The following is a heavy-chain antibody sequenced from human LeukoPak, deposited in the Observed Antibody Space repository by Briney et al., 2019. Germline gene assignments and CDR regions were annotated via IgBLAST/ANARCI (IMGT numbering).Heavy chain of an antibody. D-gene: IGHD2-2*01. V-gene: IGHV3-33*06. CDR1: GLAFSSHG. CDR2: IWYDGSEK. Sequence: GGSLRLSCGASGLAFSSHGMHWVRKAPGKGLEWLTIIWYDGSEKYYADSVKGRFTVSRDNSKNTVYLQMNSLRAEDTAVYYCGKDLGSSARYLDRVDYWGQGTLVTVSS. CDR3: GKDLGSSARYLDRVDY. J-gene: IGHJ4*02.